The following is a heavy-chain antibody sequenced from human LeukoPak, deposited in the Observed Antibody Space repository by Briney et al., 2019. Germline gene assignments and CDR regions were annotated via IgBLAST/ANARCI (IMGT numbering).Heavy chain of an antibody. Sequence: ASVKVSCKASGYTFTSYGISWVRQAPGQGLEWMGWISAYNGNTNYAQKLQGRVTMTTDTSTSTAYMELSSLRSEDTAVYYCARSKYSSSSYNWFDPWGQGTLVTVSS. V-gene: IGHV1-18*01. J-gene: IGHJ5*02. CDR1: GYTFTSYG. CDR2: ISAYNGNT. D-gene: IGHD6-13*01. CDR3: ARSKYSSSSYNWFDP.